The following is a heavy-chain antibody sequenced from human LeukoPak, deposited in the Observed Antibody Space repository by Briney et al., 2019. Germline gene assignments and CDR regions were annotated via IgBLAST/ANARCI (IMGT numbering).Heavy chain of an antibody. CDR2: ISGSGHDR. J-gene: IGHJ5*01. Sequence: PGGSLRLSCAASGFTFSDSYMTWVRQAPGKGVEWVAYISGSGHDRKYSDSVKGRVAMSRDNAKNSLSLQMSSLRVEDTAVYYCTRDPRHFDSCGQGTLVTVSS. CDR1: GFTFSDSY. D-gene: IGHD6-6*01. CDR3: TRDPRHFDS. V-gene: IGHV3-11*04.